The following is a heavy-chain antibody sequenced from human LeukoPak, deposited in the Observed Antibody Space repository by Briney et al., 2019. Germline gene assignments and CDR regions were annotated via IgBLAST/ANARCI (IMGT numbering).Heavy chain of an antibody. J-gene: IGHJ6*02. CDR2: IYYSGST. D-gene: IGHD3-3*01. CDR1: GGSISSYY. CDR3: ARHGRPWSGYYSHYYYYGMDV. Sequence: SETLSLTCTVSGGSISSYYWSWIRQPPGKGLEWIGYIYYSGSTNYNPSLKSRVTISVDTSKNQFPLKLSSVTAADTAVYYCARHGRPWSGYYSHYYYYGMDVWGQGTTVTVSS. V-gene: IGHV4-59*01.